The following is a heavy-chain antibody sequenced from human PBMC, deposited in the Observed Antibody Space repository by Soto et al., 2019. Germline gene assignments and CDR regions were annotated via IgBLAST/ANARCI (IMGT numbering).Heavy chain of an antibody. CDR2: IIPILGIA. CDR1: GGTFSSYT. CDR3: ARHRDDSSGYYYLWEY. V-gene: IGHV1-69*02. J-gene: IGHJ4*02. Sequence: QVQLVQSGAEVKKPGSSVKVSCKASGGTFSSYTISWVRQAPGQGLEWMGRIIPILGIANYAQKFQSRVTIAANKSTSTAYMQLSSLRSGNTAVYYFARHRDDSSGYYYLWEYWGKGPLVIVAS. D-gene: IGHD3-22*01.